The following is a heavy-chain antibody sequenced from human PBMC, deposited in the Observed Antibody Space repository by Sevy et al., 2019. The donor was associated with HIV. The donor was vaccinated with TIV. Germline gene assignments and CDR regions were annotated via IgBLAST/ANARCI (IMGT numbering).Heavy chain of an antibody. V-gene: IGHV4-59*08. J-gene: IGHJ4*02. D-gene: IGHD1-26*01. CDR2: IYYNGHI. Sequence: SESLSLTCTVSGGSITSLYWNWIRQPPGKGLEWLANIYYNGHINYKPSLKSRVTLSLDTSKNQFSLRLSSVTAADTAMYYCAGENAWGRGYSWGQGTLVTVSS. CDR1: GGSITSLY. CDR3: AGENAWGRGYS.